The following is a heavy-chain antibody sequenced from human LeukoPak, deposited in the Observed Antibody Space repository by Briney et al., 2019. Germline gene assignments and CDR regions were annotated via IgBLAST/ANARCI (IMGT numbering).Heavy chain of an antibody. Sequence: SETLSLTCAVSGYSISSGYYWGWIRQPPGKGLEWIGEINHSGSTNYNPSLRSRVTISVDTSKNQFSLKLSSVTAADTAVYYCAREEFYYWSQGTLVTVSS. CDR2: INHSGST. CDR3: AREEFYY. CDR1: GYSISSGYY. V-gene: IGHV4-38-2*02. D-gene: IGHD3-10*01. J-gene: IGHJ4*02.